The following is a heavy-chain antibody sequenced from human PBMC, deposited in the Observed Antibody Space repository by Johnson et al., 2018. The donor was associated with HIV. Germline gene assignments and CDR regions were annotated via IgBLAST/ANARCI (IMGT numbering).Heavy chain of an antibody. V-gene: IGHV3-30*02. CDR3: ARSPRAAEGAFDI. CDR2: IQYDGNTK. Sequence: QVQLVESGGGLVQPGGSLRLSCAASGFTFNSYGMDWVRQAPGKGLEWVAFIQYDGNTKYYIDSVKGRFTVSRDNAKNSLYLQMNSLRAEDTAVYYCARSPRAAEGAFDIWGQGTMVTVSS. D-gene: IGHD6-13*01. J-gene: IGHJ3*02. CDR1: GFTFNSYG.